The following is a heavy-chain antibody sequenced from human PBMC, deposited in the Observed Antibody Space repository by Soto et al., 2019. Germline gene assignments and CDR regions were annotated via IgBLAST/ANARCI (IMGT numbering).Heavy chain of an antibody. D-gene: IGHD3-3*01. V-gene: IGHV3-74*01. Sequence: GGSLRLSCAASGFTFSSYWMHWVRQAPGKGLVWVSRINSDGRSTNYADSVKGRFTISRDNAKNTVYLQMNSLRVEDTAVYYCARGAAGYYYMDVWGKGTTVTVS. CDR3: ARGAAGYYYMDV. CDR1: GFTFSSYW. J-gene: IGHJ6*03. CDR2: INSDGRST.